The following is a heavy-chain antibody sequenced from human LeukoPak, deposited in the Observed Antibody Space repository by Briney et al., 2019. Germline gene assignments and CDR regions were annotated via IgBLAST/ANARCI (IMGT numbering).Heavy chain of an antibody. CDR3: ARPYYYGSGSYYY. CDR1: GFTFSSYS. D-gene: IGHD3-10*01. Sequence: GGSLRLSCAASGFTFSSYSMNWVRQAPGKGLEWVSYISSSSSTIYYADSVKGRFTISRDNAKNSLYLQMNSLRAEDTAVYYCARPYYYGSGSYYYWGQGTLVTVSS. CDR2: ISSSSSTI. J-gene: IGHJ4*02. V-gene: IGHV3-48*01.